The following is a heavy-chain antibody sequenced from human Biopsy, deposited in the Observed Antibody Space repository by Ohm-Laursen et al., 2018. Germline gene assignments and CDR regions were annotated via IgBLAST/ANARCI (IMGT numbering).Heavy chain of an antibody. D-gene: IGHD6-19*01. Sequence: SDTLSLTCAVSGGSISGSSWSWIRQAPGRGLDWVGYISYSGSTSNNPSLKSRITISVDTSKHQISLEVTSVTAADTAVYYCAKHGSGWTGDDALHIWGQGTMVTVSS. J-gene: IGHJ3*02. CDR3: AKHGSGWTGDDALHI. V-gene: IGHV4-59*08. CDR1: GGSISGSS. CDR2: ISYSGST.